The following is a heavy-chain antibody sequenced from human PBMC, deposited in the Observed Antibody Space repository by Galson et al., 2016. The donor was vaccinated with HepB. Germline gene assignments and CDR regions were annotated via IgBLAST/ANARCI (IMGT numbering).Heavy chain of an antibody. CDR3: PRNDYGDYLDDYYGMDV. J-gene: IGHJ6*02. CDR1: GGTFSSYA. V-gene: IGHV1-69*06. D-gene: IGHD4-17*01. Sequence: SVKVSCKASGGTFSSYAISWVRQAPGQGLEWMGGIIPIFGTANYAQKFQGRVTLTADKSTRTVYMEIRSLRSEDTAVYYWPRNDYGDYLDDYYGMDVCGQGTTVTVSS. CDR2: IIPIFGTA.